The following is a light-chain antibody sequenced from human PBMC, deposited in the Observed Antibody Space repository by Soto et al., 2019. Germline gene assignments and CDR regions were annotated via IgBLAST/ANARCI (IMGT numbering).Light chain of an antibody. V-gene: IGKV3-15*01. CDR3: QQSANWPPLT. CDR2: GAS. Sequence: EIVMTQSPATLSVSPGERATLSCRASQSISSNLAWYQQKPGQAPRLLIYGASTRATDIPARFSGSGSGTKFTLIISSLQSEDFAVYYCQQSANWPPLTFGGGTKVEIK. CDR1: QSISSN. J-gene: IGKJ4*01.